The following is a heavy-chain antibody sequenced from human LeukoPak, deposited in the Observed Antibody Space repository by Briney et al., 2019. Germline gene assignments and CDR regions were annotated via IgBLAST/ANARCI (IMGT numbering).Heavy chain of an antibody. CDR1: GFNFNTYG. D-gene: IGHD2-8*01. CDR3: AGEVVRDVSGVDYTWLDP. V-gene: IGHV3-33*01. J-gene: IGHJ5*02. Sequence: GRSLRLSCAASGFNFNTYGMHWVRQTPGKGLEWVAVIWHDGSDEYYADSVKDRFTISRDNSKSLVYLQMDSLRDEDTAVYYCAGEVVRDVSGVDYTWLDPWGQGTLVFVSA. CDR2: IWHDGSDE.